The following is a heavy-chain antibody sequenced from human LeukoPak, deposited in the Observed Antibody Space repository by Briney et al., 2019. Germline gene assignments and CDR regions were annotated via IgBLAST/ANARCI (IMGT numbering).Heavy chain of an antibody. V-gene: IGHV3-7*01. CDR2: RKEDGSKI. J-gene: IGHJ3*02. CDR1: GFTFSSYW. CDR3: TRDRNYYDSSGYYDAFAI. D-gene: IGHD3-22*01. Sequence: GGSLRLSCAASGFTFSSYWMIWVRQAPGKGLELVSNRKEDGSKIYYLDSLKGRFTISRDNAKNSLYLQMNSLRAEDTAVYLCTRDRNYYDSSGYYDAFAIWGQGTMVTV.